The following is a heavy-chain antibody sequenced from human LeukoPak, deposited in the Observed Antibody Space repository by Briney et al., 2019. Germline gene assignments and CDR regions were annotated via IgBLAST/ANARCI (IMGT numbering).Heavy chain of an antibody. D-gene: IGHD2-21*02. J-gene: IGHJ2*01. CDR2: ISWNSGDI. CDR1: GFSFGGYA. Sequence: GGSLRLSCAASGFSFGGYALHWVRQAPGKGLEWAASISWNSGDIDHADSVKGRFTISRDNAKNSLYLQMDSLRTEDTALYYCVKSGGYATAIRYFDLWGRGTLVTVSS. V-gene: IGHV3-9*01. CDR3: VKSGGYATAIRYFDL.